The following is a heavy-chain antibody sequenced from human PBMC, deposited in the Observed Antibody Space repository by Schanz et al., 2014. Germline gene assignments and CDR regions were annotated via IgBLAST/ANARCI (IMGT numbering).Heavy chain of an antibody. D-gene: IGHD3-9*01. V-gene: IGHV3-21*06. CDR1: GFTFSSYG. CDR2: ISRSSGRI. CDR3: ARVRYDILTDYYTEYYFDS. Sequence: EVQLVESGGGLVKPGGSLRLSCAASGFTFSSYGMNWVRQAPGRGLEWVSSISRSSGRIYYSDSVKGRFTISRDNAKNLVYLQMNSLRAEDTAVYYCARVRYDILTDYYTEYYFDSWGQGTLVAVSS. J-gene: IGHJ4*02.